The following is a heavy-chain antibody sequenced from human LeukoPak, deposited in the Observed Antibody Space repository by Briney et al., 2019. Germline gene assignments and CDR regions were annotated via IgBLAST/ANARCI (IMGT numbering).Heavy chain of an antibody. CDR3: ARARDYARWYFDY. J-gene: IGHJ4*02. D-gene: IGHD4-17*01. CDR2: INHSGST. V-gene: IGHV4-34*01. Sequence: SETLSLTCTVYGGSFSGYYWSWIRQPPGKGLEWIGEINHSGSTNYNPSLKSRVTISVDTSKNQFSLKLSTVTDADTPVYYCARARDYARWYFDYWGQGTLVTASS. CDR1: GGSFSGYY.